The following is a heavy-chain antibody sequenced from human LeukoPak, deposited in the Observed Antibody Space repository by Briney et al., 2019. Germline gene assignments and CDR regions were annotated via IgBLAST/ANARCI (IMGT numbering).Heavy chain of an antibody. CDR3: AKLGVLAVAAAGTNDY. D-gene: IGHD6-13*01. J-gene: IGHJ4*02. CDR2: IRYDGSNK. Sequence: GGSLRLSCAASGFTFSSYEMNWVRQAPGKGLEWVAFIRYDGSNKYYADSVKGRFTISRDNSKNTLYLQMNSLRAEDTAVYYCAKLGVLAVAAAGTNDYWGQGTLVTVSS. V-gene: IGHV3-30*02. CDR1: GFTFSSYE.